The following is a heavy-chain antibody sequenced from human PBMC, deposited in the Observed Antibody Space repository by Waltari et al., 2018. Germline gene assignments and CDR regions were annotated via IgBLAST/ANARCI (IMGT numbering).Heavy chain of an antibody. Sequence: QVQLQQWGAGLLKPSATLSLTCAVYGGSFSGYYWSWIRQPPGKGLEWIGEINHSGSTNYNPSLKSRVTISVDTSKNQFSLKLSSVTAADTAVYYCARRYDYVWGSYRYGYFDYWGQGTLVTVSS. J-gene: IGHJ4*02. CDR3: ARRYDYVWGSYRYGYFDY. CDR1: GGSFSGYY. CDR2: INHSGST. D-gene: IGHD3-16*02. V-gene: IGHV4-34*01.